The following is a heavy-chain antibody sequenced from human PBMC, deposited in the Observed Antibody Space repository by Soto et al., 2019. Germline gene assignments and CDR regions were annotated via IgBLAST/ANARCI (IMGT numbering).Heavy chain of an antibody. CDR3: ATIFTSTVAGTRDAFDI. CDR1: GYTLTELS. J-gene: IGHJ3*02. CDR2: FDPEDGET. V-gene: IGHV1-24*01. Sequence: ASVKVSCKVSGYTLTELSMHCVRQAPGKGLEWMGGFDPEDGETIYAQKFQGRVTMTEDTSTDTAYMELSSLRSEDTAVYYCATIFTSTVAGTRDAFDIWGQGTMVTVSS. D-gene: IGHD6-19*01.